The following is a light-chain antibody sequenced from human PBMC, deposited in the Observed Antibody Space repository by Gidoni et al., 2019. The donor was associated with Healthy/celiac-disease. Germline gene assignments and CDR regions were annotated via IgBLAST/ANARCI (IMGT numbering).Light chain of an antibody. J-gene: IGKJ4*02. V-gene: IGKV1-27*01. CDR3: QKYNSDPLT. CDR1: QGISNY. CDR2: AAS. Sequence: IQLPPSPSSLSASVGDRVTITCRASQGISNYLAWYQQKPGKVPKLRIYAASTWQSGVPSRFSGSGSGTDFTLTISSLQPEDVATYYCQKYNSDPLTFGGXTKVEIK.